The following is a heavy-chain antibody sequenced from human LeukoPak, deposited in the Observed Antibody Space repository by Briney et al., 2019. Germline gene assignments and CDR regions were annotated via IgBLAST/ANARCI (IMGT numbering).Heavy chain of an antibody. D-gene: IGHD6-19*01. CDR1: GFTFGDYA. Sequence: GGSLRLSCTASGFTFGDYAMSWVRQAPGKGLEWVGFIRSKAYGGTTEYAASVKGRFTISRDDSKSIAYLQMNSPKTEDTAVYYCTRGRIAVAGPFDYWGQGTLVTVSS. CDR2: IRSKAYGGTT. V-gene: IGHV3-49*04. CDR3: TRGRIAVAGPFDY. J-gene: IGHJ4*02.